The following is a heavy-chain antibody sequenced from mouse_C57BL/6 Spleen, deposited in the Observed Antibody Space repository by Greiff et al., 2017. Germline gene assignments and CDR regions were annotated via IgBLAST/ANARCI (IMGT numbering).Heavy chain of an antibody. Sequence: QVQLKESGPELVKPGASVKISCKASGYAFSSSWMNWVKQRPGKGLEWIGRIYPGDGDTNYNGKFKGKATLTADKSSSTAYMQLSGLTSEDSAVYFCARSDGSSPAWFAYWGQGTLVTVSA. CDR3: ARSDGSSPAWFAY. V-gene: IGHV1-82*01. D-gene: IGHD1-1*01. CDR2: IYPGDGDT. J-gene: IGHJ3*01. CDR1: GYAFSSSW.